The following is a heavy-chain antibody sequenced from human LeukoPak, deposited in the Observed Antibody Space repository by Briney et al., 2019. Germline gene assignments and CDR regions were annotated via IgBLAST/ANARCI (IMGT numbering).Heavy chain of an antibody. D-gene: IGHD3-22*01. CDR1: GGSISSGGYY. CDR3: ARLKESDYCDSSGYPFDY. CDR2: IYYSGST. V-gene: IGHV4-31*03. Sequence: SQTLSLTCTVSGGSISSGGYYWSWIRQHPGKGLEWIGYIYYSGSTYYNPSLKSRVTISVDTSKNQFSLKLSSVTAADTAVYYCARLKESDYCDSSGYPFDYWGQGTLVTVSS. J-gene: IGHJ4*02.